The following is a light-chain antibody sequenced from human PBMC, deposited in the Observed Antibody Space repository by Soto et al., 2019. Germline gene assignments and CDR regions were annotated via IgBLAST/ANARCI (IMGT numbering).Light chain of an antibody. CDR1: QGISSY. Sequence: AIRMTQSPSSLSASTGDRVTITCRASQGISSYLAWYQQKPGKAPNLLIYGASTLQSGVPSRFSGSGSGTDFALTISCLQSEDFATYYCQQYYSYPFTFGPGTKVDI. V-gene: IGKV1-8*01. J-gene: IGKJ3*01. CDR2: GAS. CDR3: QQYYSYPFT.